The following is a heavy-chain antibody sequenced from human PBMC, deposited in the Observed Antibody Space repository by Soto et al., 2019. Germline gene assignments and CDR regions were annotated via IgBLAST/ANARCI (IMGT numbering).Heavy chain of an antibody. D-gene: IGHD3-10*01. Sequence: SEALSLTCTVSGGSISSGGYYWSWIRQHPGKGLEWIGYIYYSGSTYYNPSLKSRVTISVDTSKNQFSLKLSSVTAADTAVYYCAGGYYYGSGSYYTPGQYYFDYWGQGTLVTVSS. CDR3: AGGYYYGSGSYYTPGQYYFDY. J-gene: IGHJ4*02. V-gene: IGHV4-31*03. CDR1: GGSISSGGYY. CDR2: IYYSGST.